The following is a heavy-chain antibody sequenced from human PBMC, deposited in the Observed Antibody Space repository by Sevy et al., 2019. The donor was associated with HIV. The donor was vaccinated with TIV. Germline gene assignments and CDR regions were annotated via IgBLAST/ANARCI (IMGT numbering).Heavy chain of an antibody. D-gene: IGHD1-26*01. Sequence: SETLSLTCTVSGGSITSLYWNWIRQPPGKGLEWIANIYYNGHINYNPSIKSRVTLSLDTSKNQFYLRRSSVTAADTAMYYCAGENAWGRGYSWGQGTLVTVSS. CDR3: AGENAWGRGYS. V-gene: IGHV4-59*08. CDR1: GGSITSLY. CDR2: IYYNGHI. J-gene: IGHJ4*02.